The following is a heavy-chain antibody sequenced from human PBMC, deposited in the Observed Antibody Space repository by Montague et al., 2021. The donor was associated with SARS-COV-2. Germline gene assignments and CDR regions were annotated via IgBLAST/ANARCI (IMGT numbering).Heavy chain of an antibody. CDR2: ISHDGSKK. CDR1: GFTFSSYS. Sequence: SLRLSCAASGFTFSSYSMRWVRQAPGKGLEWVAIISHDGSKKYYADSVKGRFTISRDNAKNTLYLQMNSLRAEDTAVYYCSSELRLLEYYFDYWGQGTLVTVSS. D-gene: IGHD3-22*01. V-gene: IGHV3-30-3*01. J-gene: IGHJ4*02. CDR3: SSELRLLEYYFDY.